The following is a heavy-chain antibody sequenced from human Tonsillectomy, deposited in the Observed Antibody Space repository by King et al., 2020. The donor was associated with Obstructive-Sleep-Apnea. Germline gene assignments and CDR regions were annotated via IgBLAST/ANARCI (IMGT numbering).Heavy chain of an antibody. Sequence: VQLVESGGGIVQPGGSLRLSCVASGFTFSRYAMTWVRQAPGKGLEWVSTINGSGGSAYDADPVKGRFTVSRDNSRNALYLHMNSLRVEDTAIYYCAKHGLSIAVAGTLWRWGQGTQVTVSS. D-gene: IGHD6-19*01. V-gene: IGHV3-23*04. CDR2: INGSGGSA. J-gene: IGHJ4*02. CDR3: AKHGLSIAVAGTLWR. CDR1: GFTFSRYA.